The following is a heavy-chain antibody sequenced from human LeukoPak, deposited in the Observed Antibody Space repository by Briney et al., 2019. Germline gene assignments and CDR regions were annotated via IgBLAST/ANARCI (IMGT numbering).Heavy chain of an antibody. V-gene: IGHV4-34*01. Sequence: SETLSLTCAVYGGSFSGYYWSWIRQPPGKGLEWIGEINHSGSTNYNPSLKSRVTISVDTSKNQFSLKLSSVTAADTAVYYCARRTLIEDIVVVVAATPDFDYWGQGTLVTVSS. CDR3: ARRTLIEDIVVVVAATPDFDY. CDR2: INHSGST. D-gene: IGHD2-15*01. CDR1: GGSFSGYY. J-gene: IGHJ4*02.